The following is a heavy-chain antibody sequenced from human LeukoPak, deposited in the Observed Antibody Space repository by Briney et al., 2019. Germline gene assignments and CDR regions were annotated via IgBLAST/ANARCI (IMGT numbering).Heavy chain of an antibody. Sequence: PGRSLRLSCAASGFTFSSYGMHWVRQAPGKGLEWVAVISYDGSNKYYADSVKGRFTISRDNSKNTLYLQMNSLRAEDTAAYYCAKASPTWYYDFWSGYSDYGMDVWGQGTTVTVSS. J-gene: IGHJ6*02. V-gene: IGHV3-30*18. CDR3: AKASPTWYYDFWSGYSDYGMDV. CDR2: ISYDGSNK. D-gene: IGHD3-3*01. CDR1: GFTFSSYG.